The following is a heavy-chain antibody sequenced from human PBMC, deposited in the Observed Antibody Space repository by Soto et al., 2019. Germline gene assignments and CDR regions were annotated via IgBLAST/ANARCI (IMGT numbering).Heavy chain of an antibody. D-gene: IGHD4-17*01. V-gene: IGHV1-18*01. J-gene: IGHJ6*03. Sequence: GASVKVSCKASGYTFTNYGFTWVRQAPGQGLEWLGWISTYNGNTKYAQKVQGRLTMTTDTSTSTANMELTSLRSDDTALYYCARTTVTASYSYMDVWGKGSTVTVSS. CDR2: ISTYNGNT. CDR1: GYTFTNYG. CDR3: ARTTVTASYSYMDV.